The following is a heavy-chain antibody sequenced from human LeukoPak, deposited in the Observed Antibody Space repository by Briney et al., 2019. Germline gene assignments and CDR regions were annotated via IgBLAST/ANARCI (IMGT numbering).Heavy chain of an antibody. CDR1: GFSFSSYN. D-gene: IGHD6-13*01. CDR3: ARSSSSWYFDY. V-gene: IGHV3-21*04. Sequence: GGSLRLSCAASGFSFSSYNMNWVRQTPGKGLEWVSSITSSSTYTFYADSVKGRFTISRDNAKNSLYLQMNSLRAEDTAVYYCARSSSSWYFDYWGQGTLVTVSS. CDR2: ITSSSTYT. J-gene: IGHJ4*02.